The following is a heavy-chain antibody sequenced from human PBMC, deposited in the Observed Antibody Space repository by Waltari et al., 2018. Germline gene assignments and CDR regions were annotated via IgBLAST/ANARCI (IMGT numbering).Heavy chain of an antibody. CDR1: GFTFSAYY. CDR3: LRPPADRRRDY. CDR2: IDSSGSTI. V-gene: IGHV3-11*01. Sequence: QVQLVDSGGCLVTPGGSLRLSCAASGFTFSAYYMGWIRQAPGKGLEWISYIDSSGSTIYYADSVKGRFSISRDNAKNSLYLQMNSLRADDTAVYYCLRPPADRRRDYWGQGTLVTVSS. J-gene: IGHJ4*02.